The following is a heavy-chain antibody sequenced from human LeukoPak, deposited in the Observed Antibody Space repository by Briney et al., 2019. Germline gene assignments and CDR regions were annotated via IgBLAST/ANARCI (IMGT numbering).Heavy chain of an antibody. Sequence: SETLSLTCAVYGGSFSGYSWSWIRQPPGKGLEWIGEINHSGSTNYNPSLKSRVTISVDTSKNQFSLKLSSVIAADTAVYYCARVVSQYGDYAWIVNWFDPWGQGTLVTVSS. CDR2: INHSGST. CDR3: ARVVSQYGDYAWIVNWFDP. V-gene: IGHV4-34*01. J-gene: IGHJ5*02. CDR1: GGSFSGYS. D-gene: IGHD4-17*01.